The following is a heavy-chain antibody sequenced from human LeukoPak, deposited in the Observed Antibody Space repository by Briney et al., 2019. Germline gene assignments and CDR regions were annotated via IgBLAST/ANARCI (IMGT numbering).Heavy chain of an antibody. CDR3: ARGDYDFWSGYYIGDY. CDR2: MNPNSGNT. Sequence: ASVKVSCKASGYTFTSYDINWVRQATGQGLEWMGWMNPNSGNTGYAQKFQGRVTMTRNTSISTAYMELSSLRFEDTAVYYCARGDYDFWSGYYIGDYWGQGTLVTVSS. CDR1: GYTFTSYD. D-gene: IGHD3-3*01. J-gene: IGHJ4*02. V-gene: IGHV1-8*01.